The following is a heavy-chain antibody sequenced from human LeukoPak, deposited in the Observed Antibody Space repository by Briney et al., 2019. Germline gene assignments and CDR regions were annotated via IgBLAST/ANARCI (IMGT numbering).Heavy chain of an antibody. V-gene: IGHV3-21*01. CDR3: ARDSGYDTHDAFDI. CDR2: ISSSSSYI. Sequence: PGGSLRLSCAASGFTFSSYSMNWVRQAPGKGLEWVSSISSSSSYIYYADSVKGRFTISRDNAKNSLYLQMNSLRAEDTAVYYCARDSGYDTHDAFDIRGQGTMVTVSS. D-gene: IGHD5-12*01. J-gene: IGHJ3*02. CDR1: GFTFSSYS.